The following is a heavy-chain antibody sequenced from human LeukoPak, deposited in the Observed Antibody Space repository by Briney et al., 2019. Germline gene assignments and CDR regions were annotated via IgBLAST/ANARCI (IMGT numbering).Heavy chain of an antibody. J-gene: IGHJ4*02. Sequence: SETLSLTCAVYGGSFSGYYWSWIRQPPGKGLEWIGEINHSGSTNYNPSLKSRVTISVDTSKNQFSLKLSSVTAADTAVYYCGRGRGYDQFFDCWGQGTLVTVSS. CDR2: INHSGST. V-gene: IGHV4-34*01. CDR3: GRGRGYDQFFDC. CDR1: GGSFSGYY. D-gene: IGHD5-12*01.